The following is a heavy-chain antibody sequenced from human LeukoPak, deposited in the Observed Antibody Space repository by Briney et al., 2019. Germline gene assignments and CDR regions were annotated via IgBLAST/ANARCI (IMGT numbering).Heavy chain of an antibody. J-gene: IGHJ4*02. D-gene: IGHD6-13*01. CDR1: GGSFSGYY. CDR3: ARDGFSSSWAALNP. V-gene: IGHV4-34*01. CDR2: INHSGST. Sequence: SETLSLTCAVYGGSFSGYYWSWIRQPPGKGLEWIGEINHSGSTNYNPSLKSRVTISVDTSKNQFSLKLSSVTAADTAVYYCARDGFSSSWAALNPWGQGTLVTVSS.